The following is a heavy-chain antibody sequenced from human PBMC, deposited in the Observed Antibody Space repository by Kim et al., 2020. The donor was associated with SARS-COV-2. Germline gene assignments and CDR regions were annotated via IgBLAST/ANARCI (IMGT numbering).Heavy chain of an antibody. D-gene: IGHD6-13*01. Sequence: GGSLRLSCAASGFTFSNAWMSWVRQAPGKGLEWVGRIKSKTDGGTTDYAAPVKGRFTISRDDSKNTLYLQMNSLKTEDTAVYYCTTVLIAAAGTAGGYYYYMDVWGKGTTVTVSS. CDR1: GFTFSNAW. CDR3: TTVLIAAAGTAGGYYYYMDV. J-gene: IGHJ6*03. V-gene: IGHV3-15*01. CDR2: IKSKTDGGTT.